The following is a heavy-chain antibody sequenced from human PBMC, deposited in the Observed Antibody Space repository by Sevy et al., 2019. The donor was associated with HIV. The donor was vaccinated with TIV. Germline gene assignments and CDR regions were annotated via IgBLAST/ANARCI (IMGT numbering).Heavy chain of an antibody. CDR2: VGSGGST. CDR1: GFTFSNYA. Sequence: GGSLRLSCAASGFTFSNYAMSWVRQAPGKGLEWVSGVGSGGSTYYADSLKGRFTISIDNSKNTLYLQMNSLRAEDTAVYYCAKGGGIAARLPYYYGMDVWGQGTTVTVSS. J-gene: IGHJ6*02. D-gene: IGHD6-6*01. CDR3: AKGGGIAARLPYYYGMDV. V-gene: IGHV3-23*01.